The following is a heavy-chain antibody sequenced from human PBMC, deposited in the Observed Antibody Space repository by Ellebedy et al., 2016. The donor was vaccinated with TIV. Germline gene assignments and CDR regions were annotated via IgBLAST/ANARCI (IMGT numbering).Heavy chain of an antibody. CDR1: RFTFSDYV. D-gene: IGHD2-2*01. CDR3: AKAPATHIFFYS. Sequence: GESLKISCAASRFTFSDYVMHWVRQAPGMGLEWVAIISYDGSNKYYADSVKGRFTISRDNSKNMLFLQMNSLRADDTAIYYCAKAPATHIFFYSWGQGTLVSVSS. J-gene: IGHJ5*01. CDR2: ISYDGSNK. V-gene: IGHV3-30-3*01.